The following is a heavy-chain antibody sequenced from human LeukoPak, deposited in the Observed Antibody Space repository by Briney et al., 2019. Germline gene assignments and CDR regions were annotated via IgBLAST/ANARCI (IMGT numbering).Heavy chain of an antibody. CDR2: IIPIFGTA. CDR3: ARELKGAFDI. Sequence: ASVKVSCKASGGTFSSYAISWARQAPGQGLEWMGGIIPIFGTANYAQKFQGRVTITADESTSTAYMELSSLRSEDTAVYYCARELKGAFDIWGQGTMVTVSS. V-gene: IGHV1-69*13. J-gene: IGHJ3*02. CDR1: GGTFSSYA.